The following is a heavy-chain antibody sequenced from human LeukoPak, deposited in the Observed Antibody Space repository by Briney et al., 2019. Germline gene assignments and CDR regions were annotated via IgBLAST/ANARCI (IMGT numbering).Heavy chain of an antibody. D-gene: IGHD3-9*01. J-gene: IGHJ4*02. CDR2: IKQDGSEK. CDR1: GFTFSSYW. V-gene: IGHV3-7*03. Sequence: PGGSLRLSCAASGFTFSSYWMSWVRQAPGKGLEWVANIKQDGSEKYYVDSVKGRFTISRDNAKNSLYLQMNSLRAEDTALYYCAKDSDDILTGYYDYWGQGTLVTVSS. CDR3: AKDSDDILTGYYDY.